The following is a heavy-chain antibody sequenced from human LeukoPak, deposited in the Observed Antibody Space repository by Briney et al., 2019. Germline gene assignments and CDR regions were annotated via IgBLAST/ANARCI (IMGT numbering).Heavy chain of an antibody. D-gene: IGHD6-25*01. J-gene: IGHJ6*03. CDR1: GFTFSSYG. Sequence: GGSLRLSCAASGFTFSSYGMHWVRQAPGKGLEGVAVICYDGSKKYYADSVKARFTISRANSKNTLYLQMNNLTAEDTAVYYCAKAAGVPHYYYYYYMDVWGKGTTVTVSS. CDR3: AKAAGVPHYYYYYYMDV. V-gene: IGHV3-33*06. CDR2: ICYDGSKK.